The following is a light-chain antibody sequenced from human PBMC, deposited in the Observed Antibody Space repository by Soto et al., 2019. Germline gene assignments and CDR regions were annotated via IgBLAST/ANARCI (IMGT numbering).Light chain of an antibody. J-gene: IGLJ1*01. CDR1: SSDVGGYDF. V-gene: IGLV2-11*01. CDR3: CSCAGSYKDHYV. CDR2: DVN. Sequence: ALTQPRSVSGSPGQSVTISCTGTSSDVGGYDFVSWHQQHPGKAPKVMIFDVNKRPSGVPDRFSGSKSGNTASLTISGLQAEDEADYYCCSCAGSYKDHYVFGTGTKVTVL.